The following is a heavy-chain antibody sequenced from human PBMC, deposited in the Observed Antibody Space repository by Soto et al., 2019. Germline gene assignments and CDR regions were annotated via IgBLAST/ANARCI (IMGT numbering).Heavy chain of an antibody. CDR3: ARDSRPGVGATPIDFYYFDY. V-gene: IGHV1-18*04. CDR2: ISAYNGNT. D-gene: IGHD1-26*01. Sequence: ASVKVSCKASGYTFTSYGISWVRQAPGQGLEWMGWISAYNGNTNYAQKLQGRVTMTTDTSTSTAYTELRSLRSDDTAVYYCARDSRPGVGATPIDFYYFDYWGQGTLVTVSS. CDR1: GYTFTSYG. J-gene: IGHJ4*02.